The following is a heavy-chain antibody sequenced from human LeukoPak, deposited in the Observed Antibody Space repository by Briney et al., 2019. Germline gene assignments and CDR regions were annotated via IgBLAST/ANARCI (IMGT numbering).Heavy chain of an antibody. J-gene: IGHJ4*02. CDR1: GFTFSSYA. Sequence: QPGGSLRLSCAASGFTFSSYAMSWVRQAPGKGLEWVSSISGGGGSTFYADFVKGRFTISRDNSKNTLYLQMNSLRAEDTAVYYCARDRFYGSDRDPYYFDYWGQGTLVTVSS. V-gene: IGHV3-23*01. CDR3: ARDRFYGSDRDPYYFDY. D-gene: IGHD3-10*01. CDR2: ISGGGGST.